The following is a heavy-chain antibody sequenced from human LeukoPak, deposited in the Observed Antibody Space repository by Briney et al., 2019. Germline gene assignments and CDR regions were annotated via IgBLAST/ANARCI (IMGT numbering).Heavy chain of an antibody. CDR3: ARGSGSSWFYR. J-gene: IGHJ5*02. D-gene: IGHD3-10*01. Sequence: GGSLRLSCTDSGFSFSSNNMNWVRQAPGKGLEWISFISGTGNVIYYADSMKGRFTISRDNAQNSLYLQMNSLRDEDTAVYYCARGSGSSWFYRWGQGTLVTVSS. CDR1: GFSFSSNN. V-gene: IGHV3-48*02. CDR2: ISGTGNVI.